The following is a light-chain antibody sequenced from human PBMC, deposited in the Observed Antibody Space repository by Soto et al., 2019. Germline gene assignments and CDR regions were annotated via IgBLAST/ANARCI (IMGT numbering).Light chain of an antibody. V-gene: IGKV3-20*01. CDR1: QSVSSSY. CDR2: GAS. J-gene: IGKJ1*01. Sequence: EIVVTQSPGTLSLSPGERATLSCRASQSVSSSYLAWYQQKPGQAPSXLXYGASSRATGIPDRFSGSGSGTDFTLTISRLEPEDFAVYYCQQYGSSPWTFGQGTKVDIK. CDR3: QQYGSSPWT.